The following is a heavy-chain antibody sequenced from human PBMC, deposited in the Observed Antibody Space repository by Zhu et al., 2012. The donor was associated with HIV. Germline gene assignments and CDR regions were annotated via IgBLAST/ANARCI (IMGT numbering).Heavy chain of an antibody. CDR1: GYSIFNGYY. CDR2: FYRTGDI. D-gene: IGHD2-15*01. Sequence: QVQLQESGPGLVKPSETLSLTCTVSGYSIFNGYYWGWVRQPPGKGLEWIGSFYRTGDIYYNPSLKSRVTISGDMSKNQFSLRLNSVTAADTAVYYCAQKEGYCSGGRCYRFLFDPWSQGTLVTVS. CDR3: AQKEGYCSGGRCYRFLFDP. V-gene: IGHV4-38-2*02. J-gene: IGHJ5*02.